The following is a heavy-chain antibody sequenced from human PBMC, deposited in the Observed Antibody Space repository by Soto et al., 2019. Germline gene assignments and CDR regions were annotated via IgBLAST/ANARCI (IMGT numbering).Heavy chain of an antibody. J-gene: IGHJ4*02. Sequence: TLSLTCTVAGCSISSAGYYWSWIRQHPGRGLEWIGYIYYSGSTYYNPSLKSRVTISVDPSKNQFSLKLTSVTAADTAVYYCARVGGPYSSSYWGQGNRVTVSS. D-gene: IGHD6-6*01. CDR3: ARVGGPYSSSY. CDR2: IYYSGST. V-gene: IGHV4-31*03. CDR1: GCSISSAGYY.